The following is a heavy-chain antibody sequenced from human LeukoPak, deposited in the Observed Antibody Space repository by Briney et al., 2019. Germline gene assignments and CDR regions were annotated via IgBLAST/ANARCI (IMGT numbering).Heavy chain of an antibody. Sequence: SETLSLTCAVYGGSFSGYYWSWIRQPPGKGLEWIGYIYYSGSTNYNPSLKSRVTISVDTSKNQFSLKLSSVTAADTAVYYCARLANPYYYYGMDVWGQGTTVTVSS. J-gene: IGHJ6*02. CDR1: GGSFSGYY. CDR2: IYYSGST. V-gene: IGHV4-59*08. CDR3: ARLANPYYYYGMDV. D-gene: IGHD4/OR15-4a*01.